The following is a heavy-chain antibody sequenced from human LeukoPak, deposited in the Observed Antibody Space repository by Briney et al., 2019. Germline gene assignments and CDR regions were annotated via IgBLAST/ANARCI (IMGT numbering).Heavy chain of an antibody. Sequence: SETLSLTCAVYGGSFSGYYWSWIRQPAGKGLEWIGRIYTSGSTNYSPSLKSRVTISIDTSKNQFSLKLSSVTAADTAVYYCARGVSTTNFEYWGQGTLVTVSS. CDR2: IYTSGST. D-gene: IGHD5/OR15-5a*01. CDR1: GGSFSGYY. CDR3: ARGVSTTNFEY. V-gene: IGHV4-59*10. J-gene: IGHJ4*02.